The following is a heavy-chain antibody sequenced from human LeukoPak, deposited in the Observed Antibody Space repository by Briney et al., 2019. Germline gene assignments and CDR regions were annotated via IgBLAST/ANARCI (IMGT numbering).Heavy chain of an antibody. D-gene: IGHD2-15*01. CDR3: AREYCSGGSCLYYFDY. CDR2: IWYDGSNK. V-gene: IGHV3-33*01. Sequence: GGSLRLSCAASGFTFSSYGMHWVRQAPGKGLEWVAVIWYDGSNKYYADSVKGRFTISRDNSKNTLYLKMNSLSAEDTAVYYCAREYCSGGSCLYYFDYWGQGTLVTVSS. J-gene: IGHJ4*02. CDR1: GFTFSSYG.